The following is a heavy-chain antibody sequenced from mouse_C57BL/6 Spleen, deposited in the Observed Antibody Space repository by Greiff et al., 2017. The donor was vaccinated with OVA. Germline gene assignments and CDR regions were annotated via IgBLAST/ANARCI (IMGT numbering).Heavy chain of an antibody. Sequence: VQLQQPGAELVKPGASVKLSCKASGYTFTSYWMPWVKQRPGRGLEWIGRLDPNSGGTKYNEKFTSKATLTVDKLSSTAYMQLSSLTSEDSAVYYCARWYYYDYDGFDYWGQGTTLTVSS. V-gene: IGHV1-72*01. J-gene: IGHJ2*01. CDR3: ARWYYYDYDGFDY. D-gene: IGHD2-4*01. CDR2: LDPNSGGT. CDR1: GYTFTSYW.